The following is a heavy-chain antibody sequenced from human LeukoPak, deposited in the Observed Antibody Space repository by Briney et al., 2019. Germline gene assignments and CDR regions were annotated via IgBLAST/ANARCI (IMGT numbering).Heavy chain of an antibody. Sequence: GGSLRLSCAASGFTFSSYWMSWVRQAPGKGVEWVANIKQDGTNQYYAASVKGRFSTSRDNAKNSLYLQMNSLRAEDTAIYFCSRSLDYLGQGALVTVS. J-gene: IGHJ4*02. CDR2: IKQDGTNQ. V-gene: IGHV3-7*01. CDR3: SRSLDY. CDR1: GFTFSSYW.